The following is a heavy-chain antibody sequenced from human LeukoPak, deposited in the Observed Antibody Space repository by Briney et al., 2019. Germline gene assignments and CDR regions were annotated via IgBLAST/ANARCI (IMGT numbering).Heavy chain of an antibody. CDR3: ARAVLVAAADYFDY. J-gene: IGHJ4*02. CDR1: GGSISSHY. D-gene: IGHD6-13*01. V-gene: IGHV4-59*11. Sequence: PETLSLTCTVSGGSISSHYRSWIRQPPGKGLEWIGYIYYSGSTNYNPSLKSRVTISVDTSKNQFSLKLSSVTAADTAVYYCARAVLVAAADYFDYWGQGTLVTVSS. CDR2: IYYSGST.